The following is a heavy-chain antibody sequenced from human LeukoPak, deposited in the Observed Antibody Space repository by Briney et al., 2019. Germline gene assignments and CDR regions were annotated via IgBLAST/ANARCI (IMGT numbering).Heavy chain of an antibody. Sequence: SETLSLTCAVSGGSISTYYWSWIRQPAGKGLEWIGRIYTSGSTNYNPSLKSRVSMSVDTSKNHFSLNLRSVTAADTAVYYCARVDIGSGTYYRYYYYMDVWGKGTTVTVSS. J-gene: IGHJ6*03. D-gene: IGHD3-10*01. V-gene: IGHV4-4*07. CDR1: GGSISTYY. CDR2: IYTSGST. CDR3: ARVDIGSGTYYRYYYYMDV.